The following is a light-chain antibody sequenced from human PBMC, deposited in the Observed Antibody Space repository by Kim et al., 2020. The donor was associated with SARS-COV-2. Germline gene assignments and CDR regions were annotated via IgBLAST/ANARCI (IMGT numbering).Light chain of an antibody. CDR2: EDT. Sequence: PGKTARITGSEHALPNQYAYWLQQKPGQAPVLVIYEDTERPSGIPERFSGSTSAKTVTLTISGVQAEDEADYYCQSSDSSDTFWVFGGGTKLTVL. CDR1: ALPNQY. J-gene: IGLJ3*02. V-gene: IGLV3-25*03. CDR3: QSSDSSDTFWV.